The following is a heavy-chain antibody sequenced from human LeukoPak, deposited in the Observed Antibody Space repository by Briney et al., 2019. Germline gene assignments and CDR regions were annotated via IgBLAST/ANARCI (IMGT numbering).Heavy chain of an antibody. V-gene: IGHV4-34*01. CDR2: INHSGST. CDR1: GGSFSGYY. CDR3: ARVRYCISTSCPWGANWFDP. J-gene: IGHJ5*02. D-gene: IGHD2-2*01. Sequence: PSETLSLTCAVYGGSFSGYYWSWIRQPPGKGLDWIGEINHSGSTNYNPSLKSRVTISVDTSKNQFSLKLSSVTAADTAVYYCARVRYCISTSCPWGANWFDPWGQGTLVTVSS.